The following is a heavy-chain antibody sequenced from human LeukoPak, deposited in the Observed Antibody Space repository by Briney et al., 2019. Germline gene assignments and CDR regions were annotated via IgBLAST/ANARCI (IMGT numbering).Heavy chain of an antibody. CDR1: GYSFTDYF. CDR3: ARGVRYYYYYMDV. V-gene: IGHV1-2*02. CDR2: INPKGGNT. J-gene: IGHJ6*03. D-gene: IGHD1-1*01. Sequence: ASVKVSCKASGYSFTDYFMHWVRQAPGQGLEWVGWINPKGGNTMYAQNFQGRVTMTRDASISTAYMELSSLRSEDTAVYYCARGVRYYYYYMDVWGKGTTVTVSS.